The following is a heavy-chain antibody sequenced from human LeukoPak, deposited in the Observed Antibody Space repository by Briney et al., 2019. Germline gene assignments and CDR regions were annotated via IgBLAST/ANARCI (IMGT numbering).Heavy chain of an antibody. D-gene: IGHD1-1*01. Sequence: SETLSLTCAVSGGSIYSHYWGWIRQPPGKGLEWIGDIYYKGNTNYNPSLKSRVTISLDTSKNHLSLTLTSVVAADTAIYYCMRRDTGWNHSDYWGQGILVTVSS. CDR3: MRRDTGWNHSDY. CDR1: GGSIYSHY. V-gene: IGHV4-59*08. CDR2: IYYKGNT. J-gene: IGHJ4*02.